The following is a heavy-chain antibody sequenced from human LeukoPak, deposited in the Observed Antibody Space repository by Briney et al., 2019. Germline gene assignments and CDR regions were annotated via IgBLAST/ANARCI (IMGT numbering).Heavy chain of an antibody. J-gene: IGHJ4*02. CDR1: GGSINRPTYY. V-gene: IGHV4-39*01. CDR2: IYYSGST. Sequence: PSETLSLTCAVSGGSINRPTYYWGWIRQPPGKGLEWIGNIYYSGSTYYNPSLESRLTMSVNTSKKQFSLQLRSATATDTAVYYRVCNPFGRPFDNWGQGILVTVSS. D-gene: IGHD3-16*01. CDR3: VCNPFGRPFDN.